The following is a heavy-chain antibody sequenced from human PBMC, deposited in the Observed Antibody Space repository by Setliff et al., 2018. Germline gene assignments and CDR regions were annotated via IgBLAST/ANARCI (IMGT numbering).Heavy chain of an antibody. V-gene: IGHV3-73*01. CDR3: AKESGAHYFYYYYMDV. CDR1: GFTFSGSA. J-gene: IGHJ6*03. D-gene: IGHD2-15*01. CDR2: IRSRPDHDAT. Sequence: GGSLRLSCAASGFTFSGSAMHWVRQASGKGLEWVGRIRSRPDHDATAYAASVKGRFTISRDDSKNTAYLQMNSLRAEDTAVYFCAKESGAHYFYYYYMDVWGKGTTVTVSS.